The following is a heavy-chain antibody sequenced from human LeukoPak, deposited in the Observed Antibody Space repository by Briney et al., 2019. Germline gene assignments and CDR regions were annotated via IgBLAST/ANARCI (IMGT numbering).Heavy chain of an antibody. V-gene: IGHV1-8*03. Sequence: GASVKVSCKASGYTFNRYDINWVRQATGQGLEWMGWINTKSGMTGHAQKFQGRITITKDTSISTVYMELSSLSSEDTAVYFCARVDGSVDYWGQGTLVTVSS. CDR3: ARVDGSVDY. CDR2: INTKSGMT. J-gene: IGHJ4*02. CDR1: GYTFNRYD. D-gene: IGHD3-22*01.